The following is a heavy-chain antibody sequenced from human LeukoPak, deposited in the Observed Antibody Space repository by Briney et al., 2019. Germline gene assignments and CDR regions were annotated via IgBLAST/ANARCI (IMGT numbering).Heavy chain of an antibody. V-gene: IGHV3-7*04. J-gene: IGHJ6*03. CDR3: ARAEISHSYYYYYMDV. Sequence: GGSLRLSCAASGFTFSSYWMSWVRQAPGKGLEWVANIKQDGSEKYYVDSVKGRFTISRDNAKNSLYLQMNSLRAEDTAVYYCARAEISHSYYYYYMDVWGKGTTVTVSS. D-gene: IGHD2/OR15-2a*01. CDR2: IKQDGSEK. CDR1: GFTFSSYW.